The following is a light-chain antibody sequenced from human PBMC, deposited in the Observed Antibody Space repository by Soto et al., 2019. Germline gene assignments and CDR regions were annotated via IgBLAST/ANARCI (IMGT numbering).Light chain of an antibody. CDR1: SSDVGGYNY. CDR2: EVS. V-gene: IGLV2-14*01. Sequence: QSAQTQPASVSGSPGQSITISCTGTSSDVGGYNYVSWYQQHPGKAPKLMIYEVSNRPSGVSNRFSGSKSGNTASLTISGLQAEDEADYYCSSYTSITTLGVFGTGTKLTVL. J-gene: IGLJ1*01. CDR3: SSYTSITTLGV.